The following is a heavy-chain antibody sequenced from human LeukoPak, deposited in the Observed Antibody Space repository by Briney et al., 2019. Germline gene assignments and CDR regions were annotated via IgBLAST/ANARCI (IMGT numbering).Heavy chain of an antibody. V-gene: IGHV1-24*01. D-gene: IGHD5-12*01. CDR3: ATGVIVDIVATTNGRDDY. Sequence: ASVKVSCKVSGYTLTELSMHWVRQAPGKGLEWMGGFDPEDGETIYAQKFQGRVTMTEDTSTDTACMELSSLRSEDTAVYYCATGVIVDIVATTNGRDDYWGQGTLVTVSS. CDR1: GYTLTELS. J-gene: IGHJ4*02. CDR2: FDPEDGET.